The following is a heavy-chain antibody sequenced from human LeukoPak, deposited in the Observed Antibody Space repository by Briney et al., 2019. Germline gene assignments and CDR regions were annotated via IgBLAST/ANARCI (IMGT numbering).Heavy chain of an antibody. Sequence: SETLSLTCTVSGGSISSYYCSWIRQPAGKGLEWIGRIYTSGSTNYNPSLKSRVTMSVDTSKNQFSLKLSSVTPADTAVYSCARAYSSGSYYGMDVWGQGTTVTVSS. CDR2: IYTSGST. CDR1: GGSISSYY. J-gene: IGHJ6*02. D-gene: IGHD6-19*01. V-gene: IGHV4-4*07. CDR3: ARAYSSGSYYGMDV.